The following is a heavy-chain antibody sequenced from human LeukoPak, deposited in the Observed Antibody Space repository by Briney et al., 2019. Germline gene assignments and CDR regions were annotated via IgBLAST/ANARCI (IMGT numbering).Heavy chain of an antibody. D-gene: IGHD2/OR15-2a*01. CDR1: GFTFSSYE. Sequence: PGGSLRLSCAASGFTFSSYEMNWVRQAPGKGLEWVSAFSGSGGSTYYADSVKGRFTISRDNPKNTLYLQMNSLRAGDTAVYYCATSGLSRFGFWGQGTLVTVSS. J-gene: IGHJ4*02. V-gene: IGHV3-23*01. CDR3: ATSGLSRFGF. CDR2: FSGSGGST.